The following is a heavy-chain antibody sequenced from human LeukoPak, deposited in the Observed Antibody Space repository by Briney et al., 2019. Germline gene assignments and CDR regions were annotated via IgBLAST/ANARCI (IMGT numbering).Heavy chain of an antibody. CDR2: IRSKANSYAT. CDR3: TRPAPSPTRIAVAVSDY. D-gene: IGHD6-19*01. Sequence: GGSLRLSCAASGFTFSGSAMHWVRQASGKGLEWVGRIRSKANSYATAYAASVKGRFTISRDDSKNTAYLQMNSLKTEDTAVYYCTRPAPSPTRIAVAVSDYWGQGTLVTVSS. V-gene: IGHV3-73*01. CDR1: GFTFSGSA. J-gene: IGHJ4*02.